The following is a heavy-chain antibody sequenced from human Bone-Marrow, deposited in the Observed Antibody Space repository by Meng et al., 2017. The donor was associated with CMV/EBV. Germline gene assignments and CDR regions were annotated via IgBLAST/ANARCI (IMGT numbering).Heavy chain of an antibody. CDR2: ISSSSSYI. Sequence: GGSLRLSCAASGFTFSSYSMNWVRQAPGKGLEWVSSISSSSSYIYYADSVKGRFTISRDNAKNSLYLQMNSLRAEDTAVYYCAGYCSSTSCHWYAFDIWGQGTIVTTSS. D-gene: IGHD2-2*01. CDR3: AGYCSSTSCHWYAFDI. J-gene: IGHJ3*02. CDR1: GFTFSSYS. V-gene: IGHV3-21*01.